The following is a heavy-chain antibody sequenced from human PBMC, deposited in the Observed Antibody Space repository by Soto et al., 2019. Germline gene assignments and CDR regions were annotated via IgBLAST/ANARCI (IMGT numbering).Heavy chain of an antibody. D-gene: IGHD3-3*01. J-gene: IGHJ6*02. V-gene: IGHV1-2*04. CDR3: ARNKEGVDGFFEWLPSYYGMDV. CDR1: GYTFTGYY. CDR2: INPNSGGT. Sequence: GASVKVSCKASGYTFTGYYMHWVRQAPGQGLEWMGWINPNSGGTNYAQKFQGWVTMTRDTSISTAYMELSRLRSDDTAVYYCARNKEGVDGFFEWLPSYYGMDVWGQGTTVTVSS.